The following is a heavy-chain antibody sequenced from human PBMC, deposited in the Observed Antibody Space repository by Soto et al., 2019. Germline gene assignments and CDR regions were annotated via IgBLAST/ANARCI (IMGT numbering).Heavy chain of an antibody. Sequence: QVQLVQSGAEVKKPESSVKVSCKAPGGTFSTYAISWVRQAPGQGLEWMGGIIPMCGTANYAQRFQDGVTITADESTNTVYMELSSLRSEDTAVYFCARGIQLWLRRINNGYSGWGQGTLVTVSS. CDR2: IIPMCGTA. V-gene: IGHV1-69*12. J-gene: IGHJ4*02. D-gene: IGHD5-18*01. CDR1: GGTFSTYA. CDR3: ARGIQLWLRRINNGYSG.